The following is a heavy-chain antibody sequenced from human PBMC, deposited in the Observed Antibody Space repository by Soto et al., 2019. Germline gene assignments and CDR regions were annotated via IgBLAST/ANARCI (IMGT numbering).Heavy chain of an antibody. J-gene: IGHJ5*02. CDR3: AKKNPHGDSNKAWLDP. CDR1: GGTFVSSA. D-gene: IGHD2-8*01. CDR2: IIPILGTT. Sequence: QVHLLQSGPELREPGSSVRVSCTPSGGTFVSSAFAWVRQAPGGKIEWMGGIIPILGTTKYSEKFLGRLTLRADDSSRTAYLELNSLTFDDTAVYFCAKKNPHGDSNKAWLDPWGPGTLVTVST. V-gene: IGHV1-69*01.